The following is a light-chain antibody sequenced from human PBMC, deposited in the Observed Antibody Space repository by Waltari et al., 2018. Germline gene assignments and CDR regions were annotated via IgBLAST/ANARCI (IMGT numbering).Light chain of an antibody. Sequence: EIVMTQSPATLSVSPGERATLSCRASQSISSNLAWYQQKPGQAPRLLIYGASTSATGIPAMFSGSGSGTEFTLTISSLRSEDFAVYYCQQYNDWPRTFGQGTNVEIK. CDR2: GAS. CDR3: QQYNDWPRT. V-gene: IGKV3-15*01. J-gene: IGKJ1*01. CDR1: QSISSN.